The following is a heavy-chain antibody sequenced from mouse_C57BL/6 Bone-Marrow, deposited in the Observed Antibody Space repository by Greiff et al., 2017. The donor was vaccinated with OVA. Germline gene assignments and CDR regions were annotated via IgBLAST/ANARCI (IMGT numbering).Heavy chain of an antibody. CDR3: ARDICDFDV. J-gene: IGHJ1*03. V-gene: IGHV1-19*01. Sequence: EVQLQQSGPVLVKPGASVKMSCKASGYTFTDYYMNWVKQSHGKSLEWIGVINPYNGGTSYNQKFKGKATLTVDKSSSTAYLELNRLTSEDSAVYYCARDICDFDVWGTGTTVTVSS. CDR1: GYTFTDYY. CDR2: INPYNGGT.